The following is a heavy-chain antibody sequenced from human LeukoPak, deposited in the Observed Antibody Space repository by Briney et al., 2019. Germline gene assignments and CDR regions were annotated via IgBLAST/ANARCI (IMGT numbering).Heavy chain of an antibody. CDR1: GFTFNNYA. CDR2: ISGSGDSI. D-gene: IGHD2/OR15-2a*01. J-gene: IGHJ5*01. V-gene: IGHV3-23*01. Sequence: GGSLRLSCAASGFTFNNYAMSWVRQAPGKGLECVSGISGSGDSIQYADSVKGRFTISRDNSKNTLYLQMNSLRAEDTAVYFCAKSPGVFLPYFDRWFDSWGQGTLVTVSS. CDR3: AKSPGVFLPYFDRWFDS.